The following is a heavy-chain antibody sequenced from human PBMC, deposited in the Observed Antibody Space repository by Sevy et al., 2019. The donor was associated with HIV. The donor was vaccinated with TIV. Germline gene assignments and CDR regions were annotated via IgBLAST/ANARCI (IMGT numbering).Heavy chain of an antibody. V-gene: IGHV4-34*01. Sequence: SETLSLTCAVYGGSFSGYYWSWIRQPPGKGLEWIGEINHIGSTNYNPSLKSRVTISVDTSKNQFSLKLRSVNAADTAVYYCARVYCGGDCYQGGAFDIWGQGTMVTVSS. CDR2: INHIGST. D-gene: IGHD2-21*02. J-gene: IGHJ3*02. CDR3: ARVYCGGDCYQGGAFDI. CDR1: GGSFSGYY.